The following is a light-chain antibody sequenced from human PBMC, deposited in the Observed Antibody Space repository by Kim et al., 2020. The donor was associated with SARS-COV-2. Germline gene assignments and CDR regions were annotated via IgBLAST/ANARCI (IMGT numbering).Light chain of an antibody. Sequence: SYELTQPPSASVSPGQTASITCSGDKLGDKYACWYQQKPGQSPVLVIYQDSKRPSGIPERFSGSNSGNTATLTISGTQAMDEADYYCQAWDSSTVVFGGGTQLTV. CDR1: KLGDKY. CDR2: QDS. CDR3: QAWDSSTVV. J-gene: IGLJ2*01. V-gene: IGLV3-1*01.